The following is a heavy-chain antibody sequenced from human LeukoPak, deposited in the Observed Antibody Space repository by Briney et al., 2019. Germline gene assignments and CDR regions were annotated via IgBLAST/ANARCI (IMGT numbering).Heavy chain of an antibody. V-gene: IGHV4-4*07. CDR3: ARTGGGYYYYYMDV. D-gene: IGHD3-16*01. Sequence: PSETLSLTCTVSSGSISSYKWSWIRQPAGKGLEWVGRIYTSGSTNYNPSLMSRVTMSVDTSKNQFSLKLSSVTAADTAVYYCARTGGGYYYYYMDVWGKGTTVTVSS. CDR1: SGSISSYK. CDR2: IYTSGST. J-gene: IGHJ6*03.